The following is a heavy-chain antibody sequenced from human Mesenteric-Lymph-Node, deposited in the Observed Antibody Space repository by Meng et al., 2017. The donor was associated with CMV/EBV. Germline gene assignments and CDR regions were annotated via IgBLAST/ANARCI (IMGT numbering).Heavy chain of an antibody. Sequence: SGPTLVKPTQTLTLTCTFSGFSLSSSGVTVGWIRQPPGKALGWLALIYWNDDKRYSPSLKSRLTITKDTSKNQVVLTMTNMDPVDTATYYCAHSYGTIFGVVIMAGGFDYWGQGTLVTVSS. J-gene: IGHJ4*02. CDR3: AHSYGTIFGVVIMAGGFDY. CDR2: IYWNDDK. V-gene: IGHV2-5*01. D-gene: IGHD3-3*01. CDR1: GFSLSSSGVT.